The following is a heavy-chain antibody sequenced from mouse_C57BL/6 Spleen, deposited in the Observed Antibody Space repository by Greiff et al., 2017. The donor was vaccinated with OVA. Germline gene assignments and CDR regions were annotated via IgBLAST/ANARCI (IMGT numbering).Heavy chain of an antibody. V-gene: IGHV1-54*01. Sequence: VMLVESGAELVRPGTSVKVSCKASGYAFTNYLIEWVKQRPGQGLEWIGVINPGSGGTNYNEKFKGKATLTADKSSSTAYMQLSSLTSEDSAVYFCARSPDGYLFAYWGQGTLVTVSA. CDR2: INPGSGGT. D-gene: IGHD2-3*01. J-gene: IGHJ3*01. CDR1: GYAFTNYL. CDR3: ARSPDGYLFAY.